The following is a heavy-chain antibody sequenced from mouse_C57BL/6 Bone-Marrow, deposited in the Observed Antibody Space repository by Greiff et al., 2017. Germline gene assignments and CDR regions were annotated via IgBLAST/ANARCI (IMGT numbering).Heavy chain of an antibody. Sequence: QVQLKESGAELVKPGASVKLSCKASGYTFTEYTIHWVKQRSGQGLEWIGWFYPGSGSIKYNEKFKDKATLTADKSSSTVYMELSRLTSEDSAVYFCASHEEGYDYDGGFAYWGQGTLVTVSA. CDR1: GYTFTEYT. D-gene: IGHD2-4*01. V-gene: IGHV1-62-2*01. J-gene: IGHJ3*01. CDR3: ASHEEGYDYDGGFAY. CDR2: FYPGSGSI.